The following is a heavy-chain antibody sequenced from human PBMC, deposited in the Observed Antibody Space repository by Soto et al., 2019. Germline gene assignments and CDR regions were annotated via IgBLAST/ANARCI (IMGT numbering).Heavy chain of an antibody. V-gene: IGHV4-34*01. J-gene: IGHJ2*01. CDR2: IAHSGST. CDR1: NGSFSGYY. D-gene: IGHD2-2*01. CDR3: ARGLTREEPWYFGL. Sequence: QAQLQQWGAGLLKPSETLSLTCAVSNGSFSGYYGSWIRQPPGKGLEWIGEIAHSGSTNYSPSLKSRVTMSVDTSKKQFSLKLTSVTAADTAVYYCARGLTREEPWYFGLWGRGTLVTVSS.